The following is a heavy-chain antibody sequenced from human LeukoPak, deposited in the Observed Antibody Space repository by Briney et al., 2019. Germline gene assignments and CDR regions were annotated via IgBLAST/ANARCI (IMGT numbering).Heavy chain of an antibody. V-gene: IGHV4-34*01. CDR2: INHSGTT. CDR3: ARGGGYCSSASCSDFDY. CDR1: GFTFSSYW. J-gene: IGHJ4*02. Sequence: GSLRLSCAASGFTFSSYWMSWIRQPPGKGLEWIGEINHSGTTSYNPSLKSRVTISVDTSKNQFSLRLTSVTAADTAVYYCARGGGYCSSASCSDFDYWGQGTQVTVSS. D-gene: IGHD2-2*01.